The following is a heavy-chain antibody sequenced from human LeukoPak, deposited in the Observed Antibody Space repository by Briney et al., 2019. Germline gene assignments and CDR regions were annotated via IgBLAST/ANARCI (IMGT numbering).Heavy chain of an antibody. CDR1: GFTFSSYW. V-gene: IGHV3-7*03. Sequence: QAGGSLRLSCAASGFTFSSYWMSWVRQAPGEGLEWVANIKQDGSEKYYVDSVKGRFTISRDNAKNSLYLQMNSLRAEDTAVYYCARVVWFGELLHFDYWGQGTLVTVSS. CDR2: IKQDGSEK. J-gene: IGHJ4*02. D-gene: IGHD3-10*01. CDR3: ARVVWFGELLHFDY.